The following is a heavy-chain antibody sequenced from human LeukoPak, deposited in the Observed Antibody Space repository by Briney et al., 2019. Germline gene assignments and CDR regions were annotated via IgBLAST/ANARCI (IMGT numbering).Heavy chain of an antibody. Sequence: SVKVSCKAAGGTFSSYAISWLRQSPGQGLEWMGGIIPIFGTANYAQKFQGRVTITADESTSKAYMELSSLRSEDTAVYYCARDRLLCSGGSCYSIAFDYWGQGTLVTVSS. CDR3: ARDRLLCSGGSCYSIAFDY. J-gene: IGHJ4*02. CDR1: GGTFSSYA. D-gene: IGHD2-15*01. CDR2: IIPIFGTA. V-gene: IGHV1-69*13.